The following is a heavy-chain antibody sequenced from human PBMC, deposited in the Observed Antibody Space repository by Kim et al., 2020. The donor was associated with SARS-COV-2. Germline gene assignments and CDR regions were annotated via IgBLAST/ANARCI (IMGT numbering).Heavy chain of an antibody. V-gene: IGHV3-30*04. D-gene: IGHD2-2*02. CDR2: ITFDGSDT. Sequence: GGSLRLFCAASGFTFSTYAMHWVRQAPGKGLEWVAGITFDGSDTYNADSVKGRVTISRDNSKNTLYLQMSSLRADDTAVYYCARDSQTYTNAFDIWGQGTMVTVSA. CDR1: GFTFSTYA. CDR3: ARDSQTYTNAFDI. J-gene: IGHJ3*02.